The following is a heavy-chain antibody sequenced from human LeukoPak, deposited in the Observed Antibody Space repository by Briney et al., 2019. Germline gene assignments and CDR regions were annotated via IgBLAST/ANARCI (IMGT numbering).Heavy chain of an antibody. V-gene: IGHV4-38-2*02. Sequence: SETLSLTCTVSGYSISSGYYWGWIRQPPEEGREWIGSIYHSGSTYYNPSLKSRVTISVDTSKTQFSLKLSSVTAADTAVYYCARDRGDVVVVAADYWGQGTLVTVSS. J-gene: IGHJ4*02. CDR2: IYHSGST. CDR1: GYSISSGYY. D-gene: IGHD2-15*01. CDR3: ARDRGDVVVVAADY.